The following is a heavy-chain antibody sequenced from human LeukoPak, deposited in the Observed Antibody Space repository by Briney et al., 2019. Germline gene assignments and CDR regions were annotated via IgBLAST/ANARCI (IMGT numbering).Heavy chain of an antibody. D-gene: IGHD6-25*01. CDR1: GGSISSSSYY. J-gene: IGHJ4*02. Sequence: SETLSLTCTVSGGSISSSSYYWGWIRQPPGKGLEWIGSIYYSGSTYYNPSLKSRVTISVDTSKNRFSLKLSSVTAADTAVYYCARHFSGDYVDYWGQGTLVTVSS. CDR3: ARHFSGDYVDY. V-gene: IGHV4-39*01. CDR2: IYYSGST.